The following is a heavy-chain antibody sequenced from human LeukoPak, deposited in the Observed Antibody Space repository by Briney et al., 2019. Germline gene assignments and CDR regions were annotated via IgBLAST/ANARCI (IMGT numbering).Heavy chain of an antibody. CDR3: ARAESSNWDAKYFFDY. V-gene: IGHV1-18*01. J-gene: IGHJ4*02. Sequence: GASVKVSCKASGYTFTSYGISWVRQAPGQGLEWMGWISTYNGNTNYAQKVQGRVTMTTDTSTSTAYMELRSLRSDDTAVYYCARAESSNWDAKYFFDYWGQGTLVTVSS. CDR2: ISTYNGNT. CDR1: GYTFTSYG. D-gene: IGHD4-11*01.